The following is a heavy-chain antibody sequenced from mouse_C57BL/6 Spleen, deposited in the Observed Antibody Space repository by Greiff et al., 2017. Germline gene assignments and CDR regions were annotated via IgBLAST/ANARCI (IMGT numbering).Heavy chain of an antibody. D-gene: IGHD1-1*01. J-gene: IGHJ2*01. Sequence: VQLQQSGAELVRPGASVKLSCTASGFNIKDDYMHWVKQRPEQGLEWIGWIDPENGDTEYASKFQGKATITADTSSNTAYLQLSSLTSEDTAVYYCTTATVVATSSGTDYWGQGTTLTVSS. CDR1: GFNIKDDY. CDR3: TTATVVATSSGTDY. CDR2: IDPENGDT. V-gene: IGHV14-4*01.